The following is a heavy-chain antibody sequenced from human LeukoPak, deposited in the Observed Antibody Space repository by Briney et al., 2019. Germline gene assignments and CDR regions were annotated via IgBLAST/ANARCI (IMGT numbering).Heavy chain of an antibody. Sequence: ASVKVSCKASGYTFTSYYMHWVRQAPGQGLEWMGIINPSGGSTVYAQKFQGRVAMTRDMSTSTGYMELRSLTSDDTAVYYCAGLRFFDWLLLDYWGQGTLVTVSS. J-gene: IGHJ4*02. CDR2: INPSGGST. CDR1: GYTFTSYY. V-gene: IGHV1-46*01. CDR3: AGLRFFDWLLLDY. D-gene: IGHD3-9*01.